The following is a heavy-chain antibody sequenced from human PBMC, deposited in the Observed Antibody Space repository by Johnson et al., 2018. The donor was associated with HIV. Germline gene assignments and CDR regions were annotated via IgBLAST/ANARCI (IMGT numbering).Heavy chain of an antibody. J-gene: IGHJ3*02. Sequence: MLLVESGGGLVQPGGSLKLSCAASGFTFSDHWMYWVRQAPGKGLVWVSRIKTDGRGTNYADSVRGRFTISRDDAKNPLYLQMNRLRAEDTAVYYCVRGLDIWGQGTEVTVSS. V-gene: IGHV3-74*01. CDR2: IKTDGRGT. CDR1: GFTFSDHW. CDR3: VRGLDI.